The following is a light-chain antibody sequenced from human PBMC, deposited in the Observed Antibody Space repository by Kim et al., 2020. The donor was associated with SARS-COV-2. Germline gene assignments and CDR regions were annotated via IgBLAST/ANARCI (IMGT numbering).Light chain of an antibody. CDR2: QDS. V-gene: IGLV3-1*01. J-gene: IGLJ2*01. CDR3: QAWDSSSVV. CDR1: KVGDKY. Sequence: VSPGQTASITCSGDKVGDKYACWYQQKPGQAPVLVIYQDSKRPSGIPERFSGSNSGNTATLTISGTQAMDEADYYCQAWDSSSVVFGGGTQLTVL.